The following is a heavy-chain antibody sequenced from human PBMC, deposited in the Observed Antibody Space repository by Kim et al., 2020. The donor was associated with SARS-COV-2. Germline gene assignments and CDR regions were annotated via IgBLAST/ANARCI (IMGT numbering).Heavy chain of an antibody. V-gene: IGHV3-74*01. CDR3: ASSIWGM. J-gene: IGHJ6*01. Sequence: GGSLRLSCTASGFTFRTYWMHWVRQTPGKGLEWVSHISGDATTTSYADSVRGRFTISRDNAKNTLFLHMNSLRAEDTAVYYCASSIWGM. CDR2: ISGDATTT. D-gene: IGHD3-16*01. CDR1: GFTFRTYW.